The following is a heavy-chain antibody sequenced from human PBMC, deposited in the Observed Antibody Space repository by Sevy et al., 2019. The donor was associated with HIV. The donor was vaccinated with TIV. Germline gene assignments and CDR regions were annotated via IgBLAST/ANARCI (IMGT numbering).Heavy chain of an antibody. D-gene: IGHD5-18*01. J-gene: IGHJ4*02. CDR3: EKGEGYSFAYHFDS. V-gene: IGHV3-23*01. CDR2: LSGSGGST. CDR1: GFTFRSYA. Sequence: GGSLRLSCAASGFTFRSYAMSWVRQAPGKGLEWVSALSGSGGSTYYADSVKGRFSISRDNSKSTLYLQMNSLRAEDADEYYFEKGEGYSFAYHFDSWGQGTLVTVSS.